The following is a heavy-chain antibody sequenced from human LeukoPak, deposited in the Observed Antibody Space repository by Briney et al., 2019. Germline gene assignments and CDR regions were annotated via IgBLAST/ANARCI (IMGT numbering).Heavy chain of an antibody. J-gene: IGHJ4*02. Sequence: PSETLSLTCAVYGGSFSGYYWSWIRQPPGKGLEWIGEINHSGSNNYNPSLKRRVTISVDTSKNQFSLKLSSVTAADTAVYYCASASYDFWSGYLDYWGQGTLVTVSS. CDR2: INHSGSN. CDR1: GGSFSGYY. V-gene: IGHV4-34*01. D-gene: IGHD3-3*01. CDR3: ASASYDFWSGYLDY.